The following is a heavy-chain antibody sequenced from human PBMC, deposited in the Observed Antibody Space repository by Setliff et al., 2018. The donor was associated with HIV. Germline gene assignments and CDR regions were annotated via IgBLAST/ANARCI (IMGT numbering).Heavy chain of an antibody. V-gene: IGHV3-74*01. CDR2: ISDDGTST. D-gene: IGHD3-16*01. CDR1: GFTFNNSHW. CDR3: ASHSFGISPPGKD. Sequence: SLRLSCAVSGFTFNNSHWMHWVRQAPGKGLMWVSHISDDGTSTSYADSVKGRFIMSRDIAKKAVYLHMSSLSAEDTAIYYCASHSFGISPPGKDWGQGTLVTVSS. J-gene: IGHJ4*02.